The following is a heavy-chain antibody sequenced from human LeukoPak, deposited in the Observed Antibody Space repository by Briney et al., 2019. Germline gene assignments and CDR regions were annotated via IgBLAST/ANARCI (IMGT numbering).Heavy chain of an antibody. V-gene: IGHV1-58*01. J-gene: IGHJ6*04. CDR2: IVVDSGNT. D-gene: IGHD4-11*01. CDR1: GFTFTTSA. Sequence: TSVKVSCKASGFTFTTSAVQWVRQARGQRLEWIGWIVVDSGNTNYAQKFQERVIITRDMSTSPAYMELSSVRSEDTAVYYCAAGGPADYRSIYVYCMDFWGRGTTVTVSS. CDR3: AAGGPADYRSIYVYCMDF.